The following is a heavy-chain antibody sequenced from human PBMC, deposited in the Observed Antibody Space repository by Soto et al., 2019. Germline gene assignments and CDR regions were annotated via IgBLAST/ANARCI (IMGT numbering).Heavy chain of an antibody. CDR1: GGSFSGYY. D-gene: IGHD1-26*01. Sequence: SETLSLTCAVYGGSFSGYYWSWIRQPPGKGLEWIGEINHSGSTNYNPSLKSRVTISVDTSKNQFSLKLSSVTAADTAVYYCATAQSRAWDPGSRYFYYYGMDVWGKGTTVTVSS. CDR3: ATAQSRAWDPGSRYFYYYGMDV. CDR2: INHSGST. V-gene: IGHV4-34*01. J-gene: IGHJ6*04.